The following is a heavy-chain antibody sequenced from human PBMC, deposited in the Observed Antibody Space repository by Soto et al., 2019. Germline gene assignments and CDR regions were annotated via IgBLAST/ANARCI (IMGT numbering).Heavy chain of an antibody. D-gene: IGHD5-12*01. V-gene: IGHV4-31*03. CDR3: AREGKGSRATYYIDY. CDR1: GGSIRSGGYY. CDR2: IYYSGST. Sequence: QVQLQESGPGLVKPSQTLSLTCTVSGGSIRSGGYYWSWIRQHPGKGLEWIGYIYYSGSTYYNPSLKSRVTISVDTSKNQFSLKLSSVTAADTAVYYCAREGKGSRATYYIDYWGQGTLVIVSS. J-gene: IGHJ4*02.